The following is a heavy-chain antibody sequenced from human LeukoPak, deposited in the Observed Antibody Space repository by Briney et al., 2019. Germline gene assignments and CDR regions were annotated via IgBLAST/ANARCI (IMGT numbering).Heavy chain of an antibody. CDR3: ARRDMGLLDYYYGMDV. CDR1: GFTFSSYA. J-gene: IGHJ6*02. Sequence: PGRSLRLSCAASGFTFSSYAMHWVRQAPGKGLEWVAVISYDGSNKYYADSVKGRFTISRDNSKNTLYLQMNSLRAEDTAVYYCARRDMGLLDYYYGMDVWGQGTTVTVSS. D-gene: IGHD3-22*01. CDR2: ISYDGSNK. V-gene: IGHV3-30-3*01.